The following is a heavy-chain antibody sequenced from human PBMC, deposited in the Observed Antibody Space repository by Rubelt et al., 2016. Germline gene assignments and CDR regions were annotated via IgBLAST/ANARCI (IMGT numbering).Heavy chain of an antibody. V-gene: IGHV3-30*04. D-gene: IGHD3-16*01. J-gene: IGHJ4*02. CDR3: ARVPYGDYVWGLLGY. CDR2: ISYDGSNK. CDR1: GFTFSSCA. Sequence: RSLRLSCAASGFTFSSCAMHWVRQAPGKGLEWVAVISYDGSNKYYADSVKGRFTISRDNSKNTLYLQMNSLRAEDTAVYYCARVPYGDYVWGLLGYWGQGTLVTVSS.